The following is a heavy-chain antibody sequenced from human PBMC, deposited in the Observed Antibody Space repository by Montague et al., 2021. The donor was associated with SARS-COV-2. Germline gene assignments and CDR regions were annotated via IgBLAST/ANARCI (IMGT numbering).Heavy chain of an antibody. J-gene: IGHJ4*03. Sequence: TLSLTCTVSGGSISSGGYYWSWIRQPPGKPLEWIGYIYYSGSTYYNPSLKSRVTISVDTSKNQFSLKLSSVTAADTAVYYCARDVGWYSSSWFDYWGHGTMVTVSS. CDR2: IYYSGST. CDR1: GGSISSGGYY. V-gene: IGHV4-31*03. CDR3: ARDVGWYSSSWFDY. D-gene: IGHD6-13*01.